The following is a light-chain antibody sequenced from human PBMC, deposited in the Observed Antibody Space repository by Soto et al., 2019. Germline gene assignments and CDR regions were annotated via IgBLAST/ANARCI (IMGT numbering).Light chain of an antibody. J-gene: IGLJ1*01. CDR1: SSNIGSNT. CDR3: AAWDDSLNGFDV. V-gene: IGLV1-44*01. CDR2: SNN. Sequence: QSVLTQPPSASGTPGQRVTISCSGSSSNIGSNTVNWYQQLPGTAPKLLIYSNNQRPSGVPDRFSGSKSGTSASLAISGLQSEDEADYYCAAWDDSLNGFDVFGTGTKLTAL.